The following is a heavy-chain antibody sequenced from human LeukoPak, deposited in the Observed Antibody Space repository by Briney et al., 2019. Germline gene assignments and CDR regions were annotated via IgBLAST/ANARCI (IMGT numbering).Heavy chain of an antibody. CDR2: INGEGSRI. Sequence: PGGSLRLSCAGSGFNLRTYWIHWVRHSPGRGREWVARINGEGSRISYADSVRGRFTISRDNAKNTAYLQMNSLRAEDTALYYCARDPGYYYYGMDVWGQGTTVVVSS. J-gene: IGHJ6*02. CDR3: ARDPGYYYYGMDV. CDR1: GFNLRTYW. V-gene: IGHV3-74*01.